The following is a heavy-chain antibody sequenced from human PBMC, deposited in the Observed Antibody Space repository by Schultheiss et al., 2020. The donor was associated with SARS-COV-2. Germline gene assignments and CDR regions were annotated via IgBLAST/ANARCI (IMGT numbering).Heavy chain of an antibody. D-gene: IGHD2-21*01. CDR1: GFTFSSYS. J-gene: IGHJ1*01. Sequence: GGSLRLSCAASGFTFSSYSMNWVRQAPGKGLEWVSYISSSSSTIYYADSVKGRFTISRDNAKNSLYPQMNSLRAEDTAVYYCASPDGILWDAAFQHWGQGTLVTVSS. CDR2: ISSSSSTI. CDR3: ASPDGILWDAAFQH. V-gene: IGHV3-48*01.